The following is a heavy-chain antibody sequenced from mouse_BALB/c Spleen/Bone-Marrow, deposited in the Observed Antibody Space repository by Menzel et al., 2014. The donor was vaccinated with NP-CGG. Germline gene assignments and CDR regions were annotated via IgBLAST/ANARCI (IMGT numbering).Heavy chain of an antibody. D-gene: IGHD2-4*01. J-gene: IGHJ2*01. Sequence: EVQLQQSGAELVKPGASVKLSCTASGFNIKDTYMHWVKQRPEQGLEWIGRIDPANGNTKYDPKFQGKATITADTSSNTACLQLRSLTSEDTAVYYCARGYYDYDLDYWGQGTPLTVAS. V-gene: IGHV14-3*02. CDR3: ARGYYDYDLDY. CDR1: GFNIKDTY. CDR2: IDPANGNT.